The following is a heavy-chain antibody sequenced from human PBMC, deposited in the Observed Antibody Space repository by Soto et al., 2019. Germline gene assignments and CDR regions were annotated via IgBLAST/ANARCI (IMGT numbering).Heavy chain of an antibody. CDR3: ARDSVLDYYSEQRNPYWFDH. CDR1: GGSVGSGSYY. D-gene: IGHD4-4*01. V-gene: IGHV4-61*03. CDR2: IYYSGNT. J-gene: IGHJ5*02. Sequence: SETLSLTCTVSGGSVGSGSYYWSWIRQPLGKGLEWIGYIYYSGNTDYNPSLRGRATISVDKAKNNFSMQLASVTSADTAIYYCARDSVLDYYSEQRNPYWFDHWGQGTLVTVSS.